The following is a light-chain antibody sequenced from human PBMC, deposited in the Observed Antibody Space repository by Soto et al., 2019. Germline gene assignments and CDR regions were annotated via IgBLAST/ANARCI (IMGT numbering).Light chain of an antibody. CDR2: DAS. CDR3: QQTWRT. CDR1: QSVSSY. V-gene: IGKV3-11*01. J-gene: IGKJ4*01. Sequence: EIVLTQSPATLSSSPGERATLSCRASQSVSSYLAWYQQKPGQAPRLLIYDASNRGTGIPSRFSGSGSGTDFTLSSSRLEPEDFAVYYCQQTWRTFGGGTKVEIK.